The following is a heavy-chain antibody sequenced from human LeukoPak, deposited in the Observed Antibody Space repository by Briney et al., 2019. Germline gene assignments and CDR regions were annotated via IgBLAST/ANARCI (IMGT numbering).Heavy chain of an antibody. CDR2: INRDGPT. Sequence: TGGSLRLSCSASGFTFSNYAMSWVRQAPGKGLEWVSTINRDGPTFHADSVKGRFTISRDNSRNTLYLQMNSLRAEDTAVYYCGRGGYDMYDWGQGTTVSVSS. J-gene: IGHJ6*02. CDR1: GFTFSNYA. D-gene: IGHD2-2*01. V-gene: IGHV3-66*01. CDR3: GRGGYDMYD.